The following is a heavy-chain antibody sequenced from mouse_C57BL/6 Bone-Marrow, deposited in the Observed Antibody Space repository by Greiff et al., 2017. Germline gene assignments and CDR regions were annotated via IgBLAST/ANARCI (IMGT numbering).Heavy chain of an antibody. CDR3: ARRILRYAMDY. D-gene: IGHD1-1*01. J-gene: IGHJ4*01. Sequence: QVQLQQSGPELVKPGASVKISCKASGYSFTNYYIHWVKQRPGQGLEWIGWIYPGSGNTKYNEKFKGKATLTADTSSSTAYMQLSSLTSEDSAVYYCARRILRYAMDYWGQGTSVTVSS. CDR1: GYSFTNYY. CDR2: IYPGSGNT. V-gene: IGHV1-66*01.